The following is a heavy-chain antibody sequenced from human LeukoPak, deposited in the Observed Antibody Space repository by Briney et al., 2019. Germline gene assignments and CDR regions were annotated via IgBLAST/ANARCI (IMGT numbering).Heavy chain of an antibody. CDR2: IDKSGSTT. Sequence: GGSLRLSCAASGFTFSNHYMTWIRQAPGKGLEWVSYIDKSGSTTNYADSVKGRFTISRDNAKNSLYLQMNSLRAEDTAVYYCGRGHWGLDYWGQGPLVTVSS. CDR1: GFTFSNHY. CDR3: GRGHWGLDY. J-gene: IGHJ4*02. D-gene: IGHD7-27*01. V-gene: IGHV3-11*01.